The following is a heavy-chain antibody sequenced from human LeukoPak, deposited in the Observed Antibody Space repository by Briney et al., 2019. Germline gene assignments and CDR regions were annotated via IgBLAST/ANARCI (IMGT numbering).Heavy chain of an antibody. CDR1: GYTLTTYG. Sequence: EASVKVSCKASGYTLTTYGISWVRQAPGQGPEWMGWISPYNGNTEYAQKFQGRITVTADTSTSTVNMELRSLRSDDTAVYYCARGEYDYVWGSYRTPRFDYWGQGTLVTVSS. CDR3: ARGEYDYVWGSYRTPRFDY. J-gene: IGHJ4*02. CDR2: ISPYNGNT. V-gene: IGHV1-18*01. D-gene: IGHD3-16*02.